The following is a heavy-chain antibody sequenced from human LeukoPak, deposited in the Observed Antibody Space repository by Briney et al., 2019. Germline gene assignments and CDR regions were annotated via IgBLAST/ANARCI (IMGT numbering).Heavy chain of an antibody. CDR3: TTDPVSESSGWYGDFDY. CDR2: IKSKTDGGTT. Sequence: PGGSLRLSCAASGFTFSNAWMSWVRQAPGKGLEWVGRIKSKTDGGTTDYAAPVKGRFTISRDDSKNTLYLQMNSLKTEDTAVYYCTTDPVSESSGWYGDFDYWGQGTLVTVSS. D-gene: IGHD6-19*01. V-gene: IGHV3-15*01. CDR1: GFTFSNAW. J-gene: IGHJ4*02.